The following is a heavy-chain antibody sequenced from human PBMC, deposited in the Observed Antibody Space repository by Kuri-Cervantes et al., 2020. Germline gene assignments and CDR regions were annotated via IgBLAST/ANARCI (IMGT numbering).Heavy chain of an antibody. Sequence: ETLSLTCAASGFTFSSYWMSWVRQAPGKGLEWVANIKQDGSERYYGDSVKGRFTISRDNAENSLYLQMNSLRAEDTAVYYCARGHSSAWDYWGQGTLVTVSS. CDR2: IKQDGSER. J-gene: IGHJ4*02. CDR3: ARGHSSAWDY. CDR1: GFTFSSYW. V-gene: IGHV3-7*04. D-gene: IGHD6-19*01.